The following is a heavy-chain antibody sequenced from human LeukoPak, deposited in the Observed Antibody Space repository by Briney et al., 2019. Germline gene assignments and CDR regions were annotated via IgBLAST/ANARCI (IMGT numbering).Heavy chain of an antibody. D-gene: IGHD1-26*01. CDR2: ISAYNGNT. V-gene: IGHV1-18*01. Sequence: ASVKVSCKASGGTFSSYAISWVRQAPGQGLEWMGWISAYNGNTNYAQKLQGRVTMTTDTSTSTAYMELRSLRSDDTAVYYCARDIRAGSLRGADYWGQGTLVTVSS. J-gene: IGHJ4*02. CDR3: ARDIRAGSLRGADY. CDR1: GGTFSSYA.